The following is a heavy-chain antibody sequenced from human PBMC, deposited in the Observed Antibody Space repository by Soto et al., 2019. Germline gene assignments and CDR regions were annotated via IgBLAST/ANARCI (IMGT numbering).Heavy chain of an antibody. V-gene: IGHV4-59*01. CDR3: ASLGGDNRSWCFGS. CDR2: IYYSGSI. J-gene: IGHJ5*01. Sequence: PSEPLALTCTVSGGSSSSYYGSWIRQPPGKGLEWIGDIYYSGSIDYNPPLKSRVTMSVDTSKNQFPLRLSFVTAADTAVFYCASLGGDNRSWCFGSWGQGTLVPAS. D-gene: IGHD6-13*01. CDR1: GGSSSSYY.